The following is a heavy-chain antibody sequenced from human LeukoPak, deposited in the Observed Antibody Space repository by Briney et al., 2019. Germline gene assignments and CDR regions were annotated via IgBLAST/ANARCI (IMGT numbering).Heavy chain of an antibody. V-gene: IGHV4-39*07. CDR2: IYYSGST. D-gene: IGHD5/OR15-5a*01. Sequence: PSETLSLTCTVSGGSISSSSYYWGWIRQPPGKGLEWIGSIYYSGSTYYNPSLKSRVTISVDTSKNQFSLKLSSVTAADTAVYYCAREVDGLYDGVDYWGQGTLVTVSS. J-gene: IGHJ4*02. CDR1: GGSISSSSYY. CDR3: AREVDGLYDGVDY.